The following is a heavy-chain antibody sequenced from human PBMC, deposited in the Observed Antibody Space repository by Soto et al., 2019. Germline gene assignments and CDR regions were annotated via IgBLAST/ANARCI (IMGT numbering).Heavy chain of an antibody. CDR3: AKDSSGIVVVTAIDY. CDR1: GFTFSSYA. J-gene: IGHJ4*02. D-gene: IGHD2-21*02. CDR2: ISGSGGST. Sequence: GGSLRLSCAASGFTFSSYAMSWVRQAPGKGLEWVSAISGSGGSTYYADSVKGRFTISRDNSKNTLYLQMNSLRAEDTAVYYCAKDSSGIVVVTAIDYWGQGTLVTVSS. V-gene: IGHV3-23*01.